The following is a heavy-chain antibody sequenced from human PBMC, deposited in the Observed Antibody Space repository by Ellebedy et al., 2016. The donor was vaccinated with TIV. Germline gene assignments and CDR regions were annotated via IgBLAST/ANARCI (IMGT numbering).Heavy chain of an antibody. V-gene: IGHV1-18*01. CDR1: DYMLPNHG. CDR2: INVYQGVT. J-gene: IGHJ5*02. Sequence: ASVKVSXKASDYMLPNHGISWVRQAPGQGPEWMGWINVYQGVTNFAPRFQGRVTLTTDTSTNTAYMDLRSLTSDDTAVYYCARDNVGRGNFDPWGQGTLVTVSS. CDR3: ARDNVGRGNFDP. D-gene: IGHD1-26*01.